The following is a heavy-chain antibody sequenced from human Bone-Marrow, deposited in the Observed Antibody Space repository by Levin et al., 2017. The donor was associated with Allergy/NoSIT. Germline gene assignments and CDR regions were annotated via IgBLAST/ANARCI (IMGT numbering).Heavy chain of an antibody. Sequence: LSLTCAASGFTFRNAWMTWVRQAPGKGLEWVANINKEGGDIGYADSVKGRFTISRDNAKNSLYLQMSTLRVEDTAIYYCTRNLGHYRLDSWGQGTLVTVSS. J-gene: IGHJ4*02. D-gene: IGHD1-26*01. V-gene: IGHV3-7*01. CDR1: GFTFRNAW. CDR2: INKEGGDI. CDR3: TRNLGHYRLDS.